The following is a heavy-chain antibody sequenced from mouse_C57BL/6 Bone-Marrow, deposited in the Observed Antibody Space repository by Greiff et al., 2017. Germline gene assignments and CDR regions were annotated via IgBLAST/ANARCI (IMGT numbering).Heavy chain of an antibody. CDR2: IDPENGDT. V-gene: IGHV14-4*01. Sequence: VQLQQSGAELVRPGASVKLSCTASGFNIKDDYMHWVKQRPEQGLEWIGGIDPENGDTEYASKFKGKATITADTSSNTAYLQLSSLTSEDTAVYYWTRDYEYEFDYWGQGTTLTVSS. CDR3: TRDYEYEFDY. D-gene: IGHD2-4*01. J-gene: IGHJ2*01. CDR1: GFNIKDDY.